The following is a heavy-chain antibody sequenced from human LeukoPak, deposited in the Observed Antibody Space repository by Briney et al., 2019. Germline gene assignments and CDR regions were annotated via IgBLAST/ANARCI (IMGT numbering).Heavy chain of an antibody. J-gene: IGHJ3*02. D-gene: IGHD2-15*01. CDR2: IYARGST. Sequence: SETLSLTCTVSGGPINNYYWSWIRQPAGKGLEWIGRIYARGSTNYNPSLKSRVTMSVDTSKNQFSLKLSSVTAADTAVYYCARGRYCSADICSGGDAFDIWGQGTMVSVSS. CDR1: GGPINNYY. V-gene: IGHV4-4*07. CDR3: ARGRYCSADICSGGDAFDI.